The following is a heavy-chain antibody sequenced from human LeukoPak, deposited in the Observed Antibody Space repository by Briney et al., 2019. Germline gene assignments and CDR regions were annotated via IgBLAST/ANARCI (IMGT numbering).Heavy chain of an antibody. CDR1: GFTFDDYA. V-gene: IGHV3-9*01. Sequence: PGRSLRLSCAASGFTFDDYAIHWVRHAPGKGLEWVSGISWNSDNIRYADSVKGRFTISRDNAKNSLYLQMNSLRAEDTALYYCAKSINSGCSGVIDYWGQGTLVTVSS. CDR3: AKSINSGCSGVIDY. D-gene: IGHD6-19*01. CDR2: ISWNSDNI. J-gene: IGHJ4*02.